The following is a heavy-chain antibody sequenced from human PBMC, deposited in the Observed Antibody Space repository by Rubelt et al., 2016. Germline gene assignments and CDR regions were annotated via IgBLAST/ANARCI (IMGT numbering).Heavy chain of an antibody. Sequence: SSGGYYWSWIRQHPGKGLEWIGYIYYSGSTYYNPSLKSRVTISVDTSKNQFSLKLSSVTAADTAVYYCARATRIAVAGKDWFDPWGQGTLVTVSS. CDR2: IYYSGST. D-gene: IGHD6-19*01. CDR3: ARATRIAVAGKDWFDP. CDR1: SSGGYY. V-gene: IGHV4-31*02. J-gene: IGHJ5*02.